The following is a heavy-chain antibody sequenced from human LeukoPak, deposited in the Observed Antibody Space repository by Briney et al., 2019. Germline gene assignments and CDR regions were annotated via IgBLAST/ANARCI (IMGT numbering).Heavy chain of an antibody. Sequence: SETLSLTCTVSGGSINNYYWSWIRQPAEKGLEWIGRIYSSGSSDYNPSLKSRVTMSVDTSKNQFSLRLTSVTAADTAVYYCARARYPALYYWGQGTLVTVSS. J-gene: IGHJ4*02. CDR1: GGSINNYY. V-gene: IGHV4-4*07. CDR3: ARARYPALYY. CDR2: IYSSGSS. D-gene: IGHD1-26*01.